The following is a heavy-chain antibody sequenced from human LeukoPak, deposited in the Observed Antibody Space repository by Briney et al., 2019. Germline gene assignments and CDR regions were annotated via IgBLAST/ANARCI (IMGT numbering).Heavy chain of an antibody. CDR1: GYIFTNYG. J-gene: IGHJ5*02. V-gene: IGHV1-18*01. CDR3: ARDRFLWGLGNWFDL. CDR2: VSTSNPHT. D-gene: IGHD3-3*01. Sequence: GASVKVSCKTSGYIFTNYGISWVRQAPGQGLEWMGWVSTSNPHTNYAPKFRGRVIMTIDTSTTTAYLEMRSLTTDDTAVYYCARDRFLWGLGNWFDLWGQGTLVTVTS.